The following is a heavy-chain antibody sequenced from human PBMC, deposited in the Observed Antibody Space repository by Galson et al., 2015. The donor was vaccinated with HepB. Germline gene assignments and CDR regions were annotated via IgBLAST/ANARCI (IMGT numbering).Heavy chain of an antibody. CDR3: AKNPASYDYYNMDV. CDR2: ISSGGTK. D-gene: IGHD2/OR15-2a*01. J-gene: IGHJ6*02. V-gene: IGHV3-48*01. Sequence: LRLSCATSGFSFISYSMNWARQAPGRGLEWVSYISSGGTKYYADSVKGRFTISRDNAQKSLYLHMSSLRAEDTGIYYCAKNPASYDYYNMDVWGQGTTVTVS. CDR1: GFSFISYS.